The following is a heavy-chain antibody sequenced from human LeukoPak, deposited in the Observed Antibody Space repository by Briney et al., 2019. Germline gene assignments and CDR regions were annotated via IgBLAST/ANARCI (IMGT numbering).Heavy chain of an antibody. D-gene: IGHD2-8*01. CDR2: ISGNGVST. V-gene: IGHV3-23*01. Sequence: GGSLRLSCAASGFIFSSYDMSWVRQAPGKGLEWVSTISGNGVSTYYADSVKGRFTISRDNSKNTVYLQMTSLRAEDTAVYYCAKDRSCINVVFHADFDYWGQGILVTVSS. CDR1: GFIFSSYD. J-gene: IGHJ4*02. CDR3: AKDRSCINVVFHADFDY.